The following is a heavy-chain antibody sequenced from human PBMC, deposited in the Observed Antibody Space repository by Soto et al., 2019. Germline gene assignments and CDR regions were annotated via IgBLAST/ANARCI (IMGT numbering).Heavy chain of an antibody. J-gene: IGHJ6*02. CDR2: ISAYNGNT. D-gene: IGHD6-19*01. Sequence: ASVKVSCKASGYTFTSYGISWVRQAPGQGLEWRGWISAYNGNTNYAQKLQGRVTMTTDTSTSTAYMELRSLRSDDTAVYYCARVPQWLVPYYYYGMDVWGQGTTVTVSS. V-gene: IGHV1-18*01. CDR3: ARVPQWLVPYYYYGMDV. CDR1: GYTFTSYG.